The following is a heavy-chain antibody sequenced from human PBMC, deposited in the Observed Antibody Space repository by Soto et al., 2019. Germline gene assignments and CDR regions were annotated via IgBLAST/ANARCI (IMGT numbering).Heavy chain of an antibody. Sequence: TGGSLRLSCAASGFTVSSNYMSWVRQAPGKGLEWVSVIYSGGSTYYADSVKGRFTISRDNSENTLYLQMNSLRAEDTAVYYCARTCSGGTCSFDYWGKGTLVTVPQ. CDR3: ARTCSGGTCSFDY. D-gene: IGHD2-15*01. J-gene: IGHJ4*02. V-gene: IGHV3-66*01. CDR2: IYSGGST. CDR1: GFTVSSNY.